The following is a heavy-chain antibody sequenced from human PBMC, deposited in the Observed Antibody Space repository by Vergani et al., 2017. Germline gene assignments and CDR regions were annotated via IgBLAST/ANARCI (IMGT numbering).Heavy chain of an antibody. CDR2: IYSGGST. Sequence: EVQLVESGGGLVQPGGSLRLSCAASGFTVSSNYMSWVRQAPGKGLEWVSVIYSGGSTYYADSVKGRFTISRDNSKNTLYLQMNSLRAEDTAVYYCARDIIVATNRIYGIDVWGQGTTVTVSS. D-gene: IGHD5-12*01. V-gene: IGHV3-66*02. CDR1: GFTVSSNY. CDR3: ARDIIVATNRIYGIDV. J-gene: IGHJ6*02.